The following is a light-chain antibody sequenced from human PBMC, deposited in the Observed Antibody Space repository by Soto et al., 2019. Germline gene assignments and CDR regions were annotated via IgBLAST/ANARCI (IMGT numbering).Light chain of an antibody. J-gene: IGLJ2*01. V-gene: IGLV1-47*02. CDR2: DDN. CDR3: QSADTSGTYVL. Sequence: QSVLTQPPSASGTPGQRVTISCSGSSSNIGRNYVYWYQQLPGTAPKLLVFDDNQRPSGVPDRFSDSKSGTSASLTISGLRSEDEADYYCQSADTSGTYVLFGGGTKVTVL. CDR1: SSNIGRNY.